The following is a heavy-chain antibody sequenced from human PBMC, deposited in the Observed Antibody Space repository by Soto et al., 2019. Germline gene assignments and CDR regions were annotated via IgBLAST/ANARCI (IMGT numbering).Heavy chain of an antibody. V-gene: IGHV4-34*01. CDR3: ARLARYLPSWGGSNWYYFDY. CDR2: INHSGST. J-gene: IGHJ4*02. CDR1: GGSFSGYY. D-gene: IGHD6-13*01. Sequence: SETLSLTCAVYGGSFSGYYWSWIRQPPGKGLEWIGEINHSGSTNYNPSLKSRVTISVDTSKNQFSLKLSSVTAADTAVYYCARLARYLPSWGGSNWYYFDYWGQGTLVTVSS.